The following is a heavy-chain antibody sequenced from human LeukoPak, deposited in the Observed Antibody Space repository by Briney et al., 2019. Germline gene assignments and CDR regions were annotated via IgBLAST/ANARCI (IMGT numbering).Heavy chain of an antibody. Sequence: QSGGTLRLSCAASGFTFSSYGMSWVRQAPGKWLEWVSAISGSGGSTYYADSVKGRFTISRDKSKNTLYLQMNSLRAEDTAVYYCAKGDTTWELPHDYWGQGTLVTVSS. CDR2: ISGSGGST. CDR3: AKGDTTWELPHDY. D-gene: IGHD1-26*01. V-gene: IGHV3-23*01. J-gene: IGHJ4*02. CDR1: GFTFSSYG.